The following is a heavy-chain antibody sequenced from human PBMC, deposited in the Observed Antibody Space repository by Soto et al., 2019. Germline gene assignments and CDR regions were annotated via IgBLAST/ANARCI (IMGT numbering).Heavy chain of an antibody. D-gene: IGHD3-16*02. J-gene: IGHJ4*02. V-gene: IGHV3-30-3*01. CDR3: ARDSPDHYDYGWGSYRYLFDY. Sequence: QVQLVESGGGVVQPGRSLRLSCAASGFTFSSYAMHWVRQAPGKGLEWVAVISYDGSNKYYADSVKGRFTISRDNSKNTLYLQMNSLRAEDTAVYYCARDSPDHYDYGWGSYRYLFDYWGQGTLVTVSS. CDR1: GFTFSSYA. CDR2: ISYDGSNK.